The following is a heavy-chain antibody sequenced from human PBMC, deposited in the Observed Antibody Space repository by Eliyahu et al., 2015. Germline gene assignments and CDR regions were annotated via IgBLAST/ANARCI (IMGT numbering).Heavy chain of an antibody. V-gene: IGHV4-38-2*01. CDR1: GYSISSGYY. D-gene: IGHD5-18*01. CDR2: IYHSGST. Sequence: QVQLQESGPGLVKPSETLSLTCAVSGYSISSGYYWGWIRQPPGKGLEWIGSIYHSGSTYYNPSLKSRVTISVDTSKNQFSLKLSSVTAADTAVYYCARSVDTAMDSYYFDYWGQGTLVTVSS. J-gene: IGHJ4*02. CDR3: ARSVDTAMDSYYFDY.